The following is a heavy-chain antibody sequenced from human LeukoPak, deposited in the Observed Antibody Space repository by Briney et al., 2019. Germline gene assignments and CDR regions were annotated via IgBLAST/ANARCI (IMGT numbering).Heavy chain of an antibody. CDR1: GFTFSNYA. J-gene: IGHJ3*02. Sequence: GGSLRLSCTASGFTFSNYAMSWVRQAPGKGLEWVSTISGSDGSTYYADSVKGRFTISRDNAKNSLYLQMNSLRAEDTAVYYCARDWANREARYAFDIWGQGTMVTVSS. D-gene: IGHD6-6*01. CDR3: ARDWANREARYAFDI. V-gene: IGHV3-23*01. CDR2: ISGSDGST.